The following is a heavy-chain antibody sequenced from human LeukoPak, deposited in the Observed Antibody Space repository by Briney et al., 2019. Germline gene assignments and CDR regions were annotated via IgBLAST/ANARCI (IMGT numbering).Heavy chain of an antibody. CDR2: INHRGST. Sequence: SETLSLTCTVSGGSISTSSYYWTWIRQPPGKRLEWIGEINHRGSTNYNPSLKSRVTISIDTSKNQFSLKLSSVTAADTAVYYCANLGPYYYDSSRYEGFDIWGQGTMVTVSS. CDR3: ANLGPYYYDSSRYEGFDI. J-gene: IGHJ3*02. V-gene: IGHV4-39*01. D-gene: IGHD3-22*01. CDR1: GGSISTSSYY.